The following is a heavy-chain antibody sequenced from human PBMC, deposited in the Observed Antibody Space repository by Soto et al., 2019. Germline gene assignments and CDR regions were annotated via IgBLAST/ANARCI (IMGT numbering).Heavy chain of an antibody. Sequence: GGSLRLSCAASGFTFSSYSMDWVRQAPGKGLEWISYIDSSSDTISYADSVKGRFTISRDNAKNSLYLQLNSLRDEDTAVYYCARGPSLEWLFFDYWGQGTLVTVSS. CDR2: IDSSSDTI. V-gene: IGHV3-48*02. D-gene: IGHD3-3*01. CDR3: ARGPSLEWLFFDY. CDR1: GFTFSSYS. J-gene: IGHJ4*02.